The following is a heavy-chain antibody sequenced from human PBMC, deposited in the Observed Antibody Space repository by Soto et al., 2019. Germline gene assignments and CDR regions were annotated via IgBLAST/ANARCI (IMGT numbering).Heavy chain of an antibody. CDR2: IIPIFGTA. Sequence: QVQLVQSGAEVKKPGSSVKVSCKASGGTFSSYAISWVRQAPGQGLEWMGGIIPIFGTANYAQKFQGRVTITADEATSTAYMELSSLRSEDTAVYYCARGGCSGGSCYDAFDIWGQGTMVTVSS. D-gene: IGHD2-15*01. CDR1: GGTFSSYA. J-gene: IGHJ3*02. V-gene: IGHV1-69*12. CDR3: ARGGCSGGSCYDAFDI.